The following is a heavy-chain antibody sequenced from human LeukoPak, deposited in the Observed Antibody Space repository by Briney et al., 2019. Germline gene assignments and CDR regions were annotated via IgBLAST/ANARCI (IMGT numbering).Heavy chain of an antibody. D-gene: IGHD2/OR15-2a*01. CDR1: GYTFTGYY. J-gene: IGHJ4*02. V-gene: IGHV1-2*02. CDR2: INPNSGGT. CDR3: ARAPVYGPKTIHFDY. Sequence: ASVKVSCKASGYTFTGYYMHWVRQAPGQGLEWMGWINPNSGGTNYAQKFQGRVTMTRDTSISTAYMELSRLRSDDTAVYYCARAPVYGPKTIHFDYWGQGTLVTVSS.